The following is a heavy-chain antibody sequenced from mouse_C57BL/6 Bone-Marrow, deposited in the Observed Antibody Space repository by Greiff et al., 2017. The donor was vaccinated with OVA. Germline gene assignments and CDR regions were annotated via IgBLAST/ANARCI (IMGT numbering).Heavy chain of an antibody. V-gene: IGHV8-12*01. CDR2: IYWDDDK. Sequence: QVTLKECGPGILQSSQTLSLTCSFSGFSLSTSGMGVSWIRQPSGKGLEWLAHIYWDDDKRYNPSLKSRRTISKDTSRNQVFLKITSVDTADTATYYCARQRGLAYWYCDVWGTGTTVTVSS. CDR3: ARQRGLAYWYCDV. J-gene: IGHJ1*03. CDR1: GFSLSTSGMG. D-gene: IGHD1-1*01.